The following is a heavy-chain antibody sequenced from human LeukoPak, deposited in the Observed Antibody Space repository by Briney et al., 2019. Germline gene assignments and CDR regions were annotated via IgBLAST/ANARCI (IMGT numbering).Heavy chain of an antibody. Sequence: SETLSLTCTVSGGSISSSSYYWGWIRQPPGKGLEWIGSIYYSGSTYYNPSLKSRVTISVDTSKNQFSLKLSSVTAADTAVYYCVGYSSGWYGPIWEYWGQGTLVTVSS. CDR3: VGYSSGWYGPIWEY. CDR1: GGSISSSSYY. V-gene: IGHV4-39*01. J-gene: IGHJ4*02. CDR2: IYYSGST. D-gene: IGHD6-19*01.